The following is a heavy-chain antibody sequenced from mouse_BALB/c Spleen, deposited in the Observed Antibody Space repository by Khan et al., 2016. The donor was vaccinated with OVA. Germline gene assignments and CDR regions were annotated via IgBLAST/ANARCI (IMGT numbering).Heavy chain of an antibody. CDR2: ISYSGST. D-gene: IGHD2-3*01. CDR3: ARDGSRDNYAMDY. V-gene: IGHV3-2*02. J-gene: IGHJ4*01. Sequence: EVQLQESGPGLVKPSQSLSLTYTVTGYSITSDYAWNWIRQFPGNKLEWMGYISYSGSTNYNPALKSRISITRDTSKNQFFLQLNCVTTYDTATYYCARDGSRDNYAMDYWGQGTSVTVSS. CDR1: GYSITSDYA.